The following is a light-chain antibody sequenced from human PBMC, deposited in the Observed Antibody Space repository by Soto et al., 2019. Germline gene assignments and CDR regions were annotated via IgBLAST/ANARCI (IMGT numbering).Light chain of an antibody. V-gene: IGKV3-20*01. J-gene: IGKJ4*01. Sequence: DILLTQSPGTLSLSPRKRATLSCRASQSVSSSYLAWYQHKPAQAPRLFLYATSGRATGSPDRFSGSGYGTDFTLTISIMQPEVVAVYYCQQYGSALTCGGGTKVEIK. CDR3: QQYGSALT. CDR2: ATS. CDR1: QSVSSSY.